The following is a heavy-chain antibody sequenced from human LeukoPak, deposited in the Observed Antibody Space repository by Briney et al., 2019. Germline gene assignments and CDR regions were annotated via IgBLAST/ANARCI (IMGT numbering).Heavy chain of an antibody. Sequence: ASVKVSCKASGYTFTSYYMHWVRQAPGQGLEWMGIINPSGGSTSYARKFQGRVTMTRDTSTSTVYMELSSLRSEDTAVYYCARVGTEEGPSIFGMIAYGMDVWGQGTTVTVSS. CDR3: ARVGTEEGPSIFGMIAYGMDV. D-gene: IGHD2-21*01. CDR1: GYTFTSYY. J-gene: IGHJ6*02. V-gene: IGHV1-46*01. CDR2: INPSGGST.